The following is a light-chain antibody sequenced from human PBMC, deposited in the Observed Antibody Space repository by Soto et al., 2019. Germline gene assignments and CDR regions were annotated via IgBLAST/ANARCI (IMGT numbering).Light chain of an antibody. CDR1: SSDVGAYNF. Sequence: ALTQPPSASGSPGQSVTISCTGTSSDVGAYNFVSWHQQHPGKAPKLMIYNVYDRPSGISYRFSGSKSGNTASLTISGLQGEDEADYYCSAYTVSRTYVFGTGTKVTVL. V-gene: IGLV2-14*03. CDR3: SAYTVSRTYV. CDR2: NVY. J-gene: IGLJ1*01.